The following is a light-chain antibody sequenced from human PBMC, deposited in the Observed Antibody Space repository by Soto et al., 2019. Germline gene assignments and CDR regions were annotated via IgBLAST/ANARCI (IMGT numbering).Light chain of an antibody. Sequence: DIQMTQSPSSLSASVGDRVTITCRASQSIRTYLNWYQQKPGKAPKLLIYATSSLQSVVPSRFSGGGSGTEFTLTISSLQPEDFATYYCQQSHSTPQTFGQGTKLEIK. CDR2: ATS. J-gene: IGKJ2*01. CDR3: QQSHSTPQT. V-gene: IGKV1-39*01. CDR1: QSIRTY.